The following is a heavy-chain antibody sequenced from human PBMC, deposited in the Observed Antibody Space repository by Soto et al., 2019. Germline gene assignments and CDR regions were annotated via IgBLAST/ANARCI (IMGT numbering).Heavy chain of an antibody. CDR3: ARATGYDMEV. V-gene: IGHV3-74*01. CDR1: GFDFSNSW. CDR2: INSDGSGT. D-gene: IGHD5-12*01. J-gene: IGHJ6*02. Sequence: EVQLVESGGGLVQPGGSLRLSWAASGFDFSNSWIHWVRQGPGTGLVWVSHINSDGSGTTYADSVKGRFTISRDNAKNTVYLQMISLRAEDTAVYYCARATGYDMEVWGPGTAVNVSS.